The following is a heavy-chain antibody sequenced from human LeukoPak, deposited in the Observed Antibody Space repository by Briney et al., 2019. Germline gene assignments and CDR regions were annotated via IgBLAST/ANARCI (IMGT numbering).Heavy chain of an antibody. D-gene: IGHD3-3*01. CDR1: GFIFSSYA. Sequence: GGSLRLSCAASGFIFSSYAMSWVRQAPGKGLEWVSGISGSGDSTFYADSAKGWFTISRDNSKNTLYLQMNSLRAEDTAVYYCAKEGNDFWSGYGMDVWGQGTTVTVSS. V-gene: IGHV3-23*01. CDR3: AKEGNDFWSGYGMDV. CDR2: ISGSGDST. J-gene: IGHJ6*02.